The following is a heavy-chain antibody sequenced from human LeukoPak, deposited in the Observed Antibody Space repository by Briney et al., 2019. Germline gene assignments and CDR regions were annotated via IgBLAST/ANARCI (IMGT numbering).Heavy chain of an antibody. Sequence: GGSLRLSCAASGLTFTSYAMKWVRQAPGKGLEWVSSIGSGGSTYYADSVKGRFIISRDNSKNTLYLQMNSLRAEDTAVYYCARSHDYGDFSFDYWGQGTLVTVSS. D-gene: IGHD4-17*01. J-gene: IGHJ4*02. CDR3: ARSHDYGDFSFDY. CDR2: IGSGGST. V-gene: IGHV3-23*01. CDR1: GLTFTSYA.